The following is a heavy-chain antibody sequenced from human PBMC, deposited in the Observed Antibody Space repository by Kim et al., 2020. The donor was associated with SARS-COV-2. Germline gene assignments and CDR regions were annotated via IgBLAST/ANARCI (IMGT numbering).Heavy chain of an antibody. CDR1: GFTFSSYA. D-gene: IGHD3-10*01. J-gene: IGHJ4*02. CDR3: AKNTMVRGATDY. Sequence: GGSLRLSCAASGFTFSSYAMSWVRQAPGKGLEWVSAISGSGGSTYYADSVKGRFTISRDNSKSTLYLQMNSLRAEDTAVYYCAKNTMVRGATDYWGQGTLVTVSS. CDR2: ISGSGGST. V-gene: IGHV3-23*01.